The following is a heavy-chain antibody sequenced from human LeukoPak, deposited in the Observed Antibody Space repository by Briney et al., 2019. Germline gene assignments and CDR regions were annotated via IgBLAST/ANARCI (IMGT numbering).Heavy chain of an antibody. V-gene: IGHV4-39*01. CDR2: IYYSGST. Sequence: SETLSLTCTVSGGSISSSSYCWGWIRQPPGKGLEWIGSIYYSGSTYYNPSLKSRVTISVDTSKNQFSLKLSSVTAADTAVYYCARHVRGTTRNYYFDYWGQGTLVTVSS. CDR3: ARHVRGTTRNYYFDY. D-gene: IGHD1-1*01. CDR1: GGSISSSSYC. J-gene: IGHJ4*02.